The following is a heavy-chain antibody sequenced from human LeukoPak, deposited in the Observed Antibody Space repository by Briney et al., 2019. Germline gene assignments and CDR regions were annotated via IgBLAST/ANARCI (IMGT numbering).Heavy chain of an antibody. J-gene: IGHJ4*02. Sequence: GGSLRLSCAASGFTFSSYAMSWVRQAPGKGLEWVSAISGSGGSTYYADSVKGRSTISRDNSKNTLYLQMNSLRAEDTAVYYCAKAYDFWSGYYNYWGQGTLVTVSS. V-gene: IGHV3-23*01. CDR1: GFTFSSYA. CDR2: ISGSGGST. CDR3: AKAYDFWSGYYNY. D-gene: IGHD3-3*01.